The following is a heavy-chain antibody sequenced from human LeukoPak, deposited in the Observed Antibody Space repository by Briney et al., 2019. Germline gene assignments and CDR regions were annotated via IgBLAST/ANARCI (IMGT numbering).Heavy chain of an antibody. D-gene: IGHD6-25*01. V-gene: IGHV4-59*08. Sequence: SETLSLTCTVSGGSISSYYWSWIRQPPGKGLEWIGYIYYSGSTNYNPSLKSRVTLSVDTSKNQFSLKLSSVTAADTAVYYCARQGGGFWYFDLWGRGTLVTVS. CDR2: IYYSGST. J-gene: IGHJ2*01. CDR1: GGSISSYY. CDR3: ARQGGGFWYFDL.